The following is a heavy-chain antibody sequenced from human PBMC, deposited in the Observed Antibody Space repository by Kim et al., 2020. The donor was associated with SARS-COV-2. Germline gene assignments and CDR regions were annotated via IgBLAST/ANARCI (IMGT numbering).Heavy chain of an antibody. CDR1: GFTFRSHA. Sequence: GGSLRLSCAASGFTFRSHAMNWVRQAPGKGLEWVSGISGSGGTTNYADSVKGRFTISRDNSKNTLYLQMNSLRAEDTAVYYCAKRYCSGGTCYSIDYWGQGTLDTVSS. D-gene: IGHD2-15*01. J-gene: IGHJ4*02. V-gene: IGHV3-23*01. CDR3: AKRYCSGGTCYSIDY. CDR2: ISGSGGTT.